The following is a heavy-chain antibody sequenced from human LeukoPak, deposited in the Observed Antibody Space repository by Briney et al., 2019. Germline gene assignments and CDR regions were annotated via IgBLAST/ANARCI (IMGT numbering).Heavy chain of an antibody. J-gene: IGHJ4*02. CDR1: GFTFSSYA. V-gene: IGHV3-9*01. Sequence: PGGSLRLSCAASGFTFSSYAMSWVRQAPGKGLEWVSGISWNSGSIGYADSVKGRFTISRDNAKNSLYLQMNSLRAEDTALYYCAKGRDLAAADGYFDYWGQGTLVTVSS. CDR2: ISWNSGSI. D-gene: IGHD6-13*01. CDR3: AKGRDLAAADGYFDY.